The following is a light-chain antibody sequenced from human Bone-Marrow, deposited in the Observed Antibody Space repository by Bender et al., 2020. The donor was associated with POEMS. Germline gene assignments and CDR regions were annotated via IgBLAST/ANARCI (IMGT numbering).Light chain of an antibody. J-gene: IGLJ2*01. CDR3: QAWDTYSVI. V-gene: IGLV3-21*01. CDR2: QDT. CDR1: NIGTKS. Sequence: SYVLTQPPSVSVAPGQTATITCGGSNIGTKSVHWYLQKPGQSPVLVIYQDTKRPSGIPERFSGSNSGNTATLTISGTQAMDEADYYCQAWDTYSVIFGGGTKLTVL.